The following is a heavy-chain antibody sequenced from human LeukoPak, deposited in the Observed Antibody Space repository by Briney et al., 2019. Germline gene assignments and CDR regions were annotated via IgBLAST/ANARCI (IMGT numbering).Heavy chain of an antibody. CDR2: FDSEDGET. D-gene: IGHD4-17*01. CDR3: GIYGLFADVFDY. J-gene: IGHJ4*02. CDR1: GYTVTELS. V-gene: IGHV1-24*01. Sequence: ASVKVSCKVSGYTVTELSLHWVRQAPGKGLEWMGSFDSEDGETIYAQKFQGRVTMTEDTSTDTAYMELSSLRSDDTAVYYCGIYGLFADVFDYWGQGTLVTVSS.